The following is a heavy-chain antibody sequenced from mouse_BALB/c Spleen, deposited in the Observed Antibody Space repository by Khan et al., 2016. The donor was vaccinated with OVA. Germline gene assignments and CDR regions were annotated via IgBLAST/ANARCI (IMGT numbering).Heavy chain of an antibody. Sequence: QIQLVQSGPELKKPGETVKISCKASGYTFTNYGMNWVKQAPGKGLKWMGWINTCTGKPKYADDFKGRFAFSLDTSASTAYFQINNLTNEDTTTFACSRVGFNGTMDYWGQGTSVTVSS. D-gene: IGHD1-1*01. CDR2: INTCTGKP. J-gene: IGHJ4*01. V-gene: IGHV9-3-1*01. CDR3: SRVGFNGTMDY. CDR1: GYTFTNYG.